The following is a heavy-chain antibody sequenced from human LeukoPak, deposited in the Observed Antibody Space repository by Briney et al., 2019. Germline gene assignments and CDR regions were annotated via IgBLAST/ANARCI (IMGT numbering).Heavy chain of an antibody. CDR1: GFTFSSYA. CDR2: ISYDGSNK. D-gene: IGHD3-10*01. V-gene: IGHV3-30-3*02. CDR3: AKPMVRGVYFFDY. Sequence: PGGSLRLSCAASGFTFSSYAMHWVRQAPGKGLEWVAVISYDGSNKYYADSVKGRFTISRDNSKNTLYLQMDSLRAEDTAVYYCAKPMVRGVYFFDYWGQGTLVTVSS. J-gene: IGHJ4*02.